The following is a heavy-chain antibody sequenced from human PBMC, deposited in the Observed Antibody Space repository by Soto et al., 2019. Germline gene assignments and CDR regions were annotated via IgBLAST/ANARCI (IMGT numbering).Heavy chain of an antibody. Sequence: QVQLVQSGAEVKKPGSSVQVSCKASGGTFSSYAISWVRQAPGQGLEWMGGISPIFGTANYAQKFQGRVTITADESTSTAYMELSSLRSEDTAVYYCVGGDSSVYYYYGMDVWGQGTTVTVSS. CDR2: ISPIFGTA. V-gene: IGHV1-69*01. D-gene: IGHD3-22*01. CDR3: VGGDSSVYYYYGMDV. J-gene: IGHJ6*02. CDR1: GGTFSSYA.